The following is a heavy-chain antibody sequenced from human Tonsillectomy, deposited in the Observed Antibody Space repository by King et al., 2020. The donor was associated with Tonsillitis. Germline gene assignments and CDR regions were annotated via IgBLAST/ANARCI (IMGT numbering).Heavy chain of an antibody. CDR1: GFTVSNNY. Sequence: EVQLVESGGGLIQPGGSLRLSCAASGFTVSNNYISWVRQAPGEGLEWVSVIYSGGSTYYADSVKGRFTNSTDNSKNTPYLQMNSLRAEDPGGYYFARGPWHYAYVWGTATFDIWGQGTMVTVSS. D-gene: IGHD3-16*01. CDR3: ARGPWHYAYVWGTATFDI. J-gene: IGHJ3*02. V-gene: IGHV3-53*01. CDR2: IYSGGST.